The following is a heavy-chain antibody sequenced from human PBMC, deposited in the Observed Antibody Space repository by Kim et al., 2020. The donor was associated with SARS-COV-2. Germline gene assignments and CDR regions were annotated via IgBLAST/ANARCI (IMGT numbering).Heavy chain of an antibody. Sequence: SETLSLTCTVSGGSISSGGYYWSWIRQHPGKGLEWIGYIYYSGSTYYNPSLKSRVTISVDTSKNQFSLKLSSVTAADTAVYYCAREGARGTFGGVKGHNWFDPWGQGTLVTVSS. CDR1: GGSISSGGYY. CDR2: IYYSGST. V-gene: IGHV4-31*03. J-gene: IGHJ5*02. D-gene: IGHD3-16*01. CDR3: AREGARGTFGGVKGHNWFDP.